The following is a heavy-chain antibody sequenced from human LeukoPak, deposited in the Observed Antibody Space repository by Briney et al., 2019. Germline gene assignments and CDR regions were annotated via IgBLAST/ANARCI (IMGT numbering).Heavy chain of an antibody. D-gene: IGHD5-18*01. CDR1: GGTFSSYA. J-gene: IGHJ6*02. Sequence: SVKVSCKASGGTFSSYAISWVRQAPGQGLEWMGGIIPIFGTANYAQKFQGRVTITADESTSTAYMELSSLRSEDTAVYYCARGSRGGYSYGYSHYYYYGMDVWGQGTTVTVSS. CDR3: ARGSRGGYSYGYSHYYYYGMDV. V-gene: IGHV1-69*01. CDR2: IIPIFGTA.